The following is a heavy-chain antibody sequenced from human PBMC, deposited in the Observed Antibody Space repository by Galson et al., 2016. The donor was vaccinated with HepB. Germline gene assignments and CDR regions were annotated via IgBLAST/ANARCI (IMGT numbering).Heavy chain of an antibody. CDR2: ITSSAGAI. CDR1: GFTFTSYS. V-gene: IGHV3-48*04. D-gene: IGHD4/OR15-4a*01. J-gene: IGHJ4*02. Sequence: SLRLSCAASGFTFTSYSMNWVRQAPGKGLEWASCITSSAGAIYYADSVKGRFTISRDNAKNSLYLQMNSLRAEDTAVYYRAREDWGSQSVLRLFDYWGQGTLVTVSS. CDR3: AREDWGSQSVLRLFDY.